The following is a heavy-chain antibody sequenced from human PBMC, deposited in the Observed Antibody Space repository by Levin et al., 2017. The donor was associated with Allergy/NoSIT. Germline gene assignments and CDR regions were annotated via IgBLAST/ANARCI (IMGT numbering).Heavy chain of an antibody. V-gene: IGHV3-30*18. D-gene: IGHD6-13*01. CDR3: AKEGRSSWYWEPNWFDP. CDR2: ISYDGSNK. Sequence: GGSLRLSCAASGFTFSSYGMHWVRQAPGKGLEWVAVISYDGSNKYYADSVKGRFTISRDNSKNTLYLQMNSLRAEDTAVYYCAKEGRSSWYWEPNWFDPWGQGTLVTVSS. CDR1: GFTFSSYG. J-gene: IGHJ5*02.